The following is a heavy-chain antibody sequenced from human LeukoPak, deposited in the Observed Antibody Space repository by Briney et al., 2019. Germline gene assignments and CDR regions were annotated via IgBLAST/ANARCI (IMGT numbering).Heavy chain of an antibody. CDR1: GFTFSDYH. J-gene: IGHJ3*02. V-gene: IGHV3-11*01. Sequence: GGSLRLSCAASGFTFSDYHMSWIRQAPGKGLEWVSYSSSSGSSIYYADSVRGRFTISRDNAKNSLHLQMNSQRAEDTAVYYCARGSLYAFDIWGQGTTVTVSS. CDR2: SSSSGSSI. CDR3: ARGSLYAFDI.